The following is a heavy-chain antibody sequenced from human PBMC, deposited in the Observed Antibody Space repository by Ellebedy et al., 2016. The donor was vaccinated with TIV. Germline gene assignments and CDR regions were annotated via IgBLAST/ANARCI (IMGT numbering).Heavy chain of an antibody. Sequence: GGSLRLXCAASGFTFSSYSMNWVRQAPGKGLEWVSSISSSSSYIYYADSVKGRFTISRDNAKNSLYLQMNSLRAEDTAVYYCARDLGPWRDYYYGMDVWGQGTTVTASS. CDR3: ARDLGPWRDYYYGMDV. CDR2: ISSSSSYI. J-gene: IGHJ6*02. D-gene: IGHD3-16*01. CDR1: GFTFSSYS. V-gene: IGHV3-21*01.